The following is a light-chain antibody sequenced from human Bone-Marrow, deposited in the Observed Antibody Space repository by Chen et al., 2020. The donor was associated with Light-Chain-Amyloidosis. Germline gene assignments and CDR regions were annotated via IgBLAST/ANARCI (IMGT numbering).Light chain of an antibody. CDR3: QSYDSGRSGSKV. Sequence: QSVLTQPPSVSGAPGPRVTSSCTGSRSDIGAGYDVHWYQQLPGTAPKLLIYDNIKRPSGVPDRFSGSQSGTSASLAITGLQAEDEADYYCQSYDSGRSGSKVFGGGTKLTVL. CDR2: DNI. V-gene: IGLV1-40*01. CDR1: RSDIGAGYD. J-gene: IGLJ2*01.